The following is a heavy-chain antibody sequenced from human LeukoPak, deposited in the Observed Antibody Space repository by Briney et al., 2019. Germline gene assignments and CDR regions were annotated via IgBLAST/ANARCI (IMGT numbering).Heavy chain of an antibody. Sequence: PVGSLRLSCAASGFTFSSYAMSWVRQAPGKGLEWVSYISSSSSTIYYADSVKGRFTISRDNAKNSLYLQMNSLRAEDTAVYYCARGVDYYDSSGPDIWGQGTMVTVSS. V-gene: IGHV3-48*01. CDR2: ISSSSSTI. CDR3: ARGVDYYDSSGPDI. J-gene: IGHJ3*02. D-gene: IGHD3-22*01. CDR1: GFTFSSYA.